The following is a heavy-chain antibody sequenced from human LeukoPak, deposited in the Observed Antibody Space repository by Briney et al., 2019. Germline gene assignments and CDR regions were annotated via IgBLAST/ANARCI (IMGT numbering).Heavy chain of an antibody. Sequence: ASVKVSCKASGYTFTSYYMHWVRQAPGQGLEWMGIINPSGGSASYAQKFQGRVTMTRDTSTSTVYMELSSLRSEDTAVYYCARDPNYYGSGSYYWGPGRPTADNNWFDPWGQGTLVTVSS. V-gene: IGHV1-46*01. CDR2: INPSGGSA. CDR3: ARDPNYYGSGSYYWGPGRPTADNNWFDP. J-gene: IGHJ5*02. D-gene: IGHD3-10*01. CDR1: GYTFTSYY.